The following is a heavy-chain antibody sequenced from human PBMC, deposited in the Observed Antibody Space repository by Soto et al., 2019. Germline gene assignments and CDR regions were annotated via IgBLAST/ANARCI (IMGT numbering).Heavy chain of an antibody. CDR2: ISGSGGST. V-gene: IGHV3-23*01. D-gene: IGHD4-17*01. CDR3: AKETTVTTSFDY. Sequence: GGSLRLSCAASGFTFSSYGMHWVRQAPGKGLEWVSAISGSGGSTYYADSVKGRFTISRDNSKNTLYLQMNSLRAEDTAVYYCAKETTVTTSFDYWGQGTLVTVSS. CDR1: GFTFSSYG. J-gene: IGHJ4*02.